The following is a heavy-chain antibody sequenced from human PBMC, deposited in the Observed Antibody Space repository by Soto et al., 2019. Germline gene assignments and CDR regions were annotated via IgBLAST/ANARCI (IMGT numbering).Heavy chain of an antibody. CDR3: VFGRDGYKVDY. J-gene: IGHJ4*02. D-gene: IGHD5-12*01. V-gene: IGHV1-69*02. Sequence: QVQLVQSGAEVKKPGSSVKVSCKASGGTFSSYTISWVRQAPGQGLEWMGRIIPILGIANYAQKFQGRVTITADKSTSTAYMELSSLRSEDTAVYYCVFGRDGYKVDYWGQGTLVTVSS. CDR1: GGTFSSYT. CDR2: IIPILGIA.